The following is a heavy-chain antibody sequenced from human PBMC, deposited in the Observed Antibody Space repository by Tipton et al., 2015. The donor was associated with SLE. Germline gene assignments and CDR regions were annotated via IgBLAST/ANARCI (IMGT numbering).Heavy chain of an antibody. CDR3: AMSSATLTHYFDY. CDR1: GFTFSNFA. Sequence: SLRLSCAASGFTFSNFAVSGVRQAPGKGLEWGSAIGRSGDATYYADPVKGWFTISRDNSRNTLYLQMNSLRAEDTAVYYCAMSSATLTHYFDYWGQGTLVTVSS. CDR2: IGRSGDAT. V-gene: IGHV3-23*01. D-gene: IGHD3-10*01. J-gene: IGHJ4*02.